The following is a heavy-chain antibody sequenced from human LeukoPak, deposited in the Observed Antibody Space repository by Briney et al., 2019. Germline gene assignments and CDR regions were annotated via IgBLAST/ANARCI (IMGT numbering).Heavy chain of an antibody. CDR2: ISAYNGNT. CDR3: ARARGYYYDSSAGAADY. CDR1: GYTFTSYG. Sequence: ASVKVSCKASGYTFTSYGISWVRQAPGQGLEWMGWISAYNGNTNYAQKLQGRVTMTTDTSTSTAYMELRSLRSDDTAVYCCARARGYYYDSSAGAADYWGQGTLVTVSS. V-gene: IGHV1-18*01. D-gene: IGHD3-22*01. J-gene: IGHJ4*02.